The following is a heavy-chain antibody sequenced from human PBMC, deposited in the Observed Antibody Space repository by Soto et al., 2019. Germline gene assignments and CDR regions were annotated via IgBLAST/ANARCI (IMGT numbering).Heavy chain of an antibody. CDR2: ITSDGTST. D-gene: IGHD3-10*01. CDR3: AKVLEYYYGSDY. V-gene: IGHV3-74*01. Sequence: GGSLRLSCAASGFTFSRQWMHWVRQVPGKGLVWVSRITSDGTSTSYADSVKGRFTISRDNAKNTLYLQMNSLRAEDTAVYYCAKVLEYYYGSDYCGQGTLVTVSS. CDR1: GFTFSRQW. J-gene: IGHJ4*02.